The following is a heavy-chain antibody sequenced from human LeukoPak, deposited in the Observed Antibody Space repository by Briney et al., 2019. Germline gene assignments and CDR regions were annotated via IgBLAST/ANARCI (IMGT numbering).Heavy chain of an antibody. Sequence: GESLKISCKGLGYSFSSYWNAWVRQRPGKGLEWMGIIYPGGSETRYDPSFQGQVTISADRSTSTAYLQWSSLRASDTAMYYCARASRDGYNQNFGHWGQGTLVTVSS. CDR2: IYPGGSET. V-gene: IGHV5-51*01. J-gene: IGHJ4*02. CDR1: GYSFSSYW. D-gene: IGHD5-24*01. CDR3: ARASRDGYNQNFGH.